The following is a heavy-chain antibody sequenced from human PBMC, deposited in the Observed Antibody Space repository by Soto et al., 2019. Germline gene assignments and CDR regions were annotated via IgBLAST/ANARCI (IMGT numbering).Heavy chain of an antibody. V-gene: IGHV3-48*02. J-gene: IGHJ6*02. D-gene: IGHD6-6*01. CDR2: ISSRSYTI. CDR3: ARVESSSDNGMDV. Sequence: EVQLVESGGGLVQPGGSLRLSCAASGFSFSTYSMNWVRQAPGKGLEWVSYISSRSYTIYYIDSVKGRFTISRDNAKSSLYLQMNSLRDEDTAVYYCARVESSSDNGMDVWGQGTTVTVSS. CDR1: GFSFSTYS.